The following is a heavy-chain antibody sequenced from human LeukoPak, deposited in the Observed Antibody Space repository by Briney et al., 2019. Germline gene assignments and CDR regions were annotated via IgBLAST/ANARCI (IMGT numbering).Heavy chain of an antibody. D-gene: IGHD5-24*01. CDR3: ASGAGHRDGYTFGEYFDY. J-gene: IGHJ4*02. Sequence: GASVKVSCKASGYTFTSYAMNWVRQAPGQGLEWMGWINTNTGNPTYAQGFTGRFVFSLDTSVNTAYLQISSLKAEDTAVYYCASGAGHRDGYTFGEYFDYWGQGTLVTVSS. CDR1: GYTFTSYA. CDR2: INTNTGNP. V-gene: IGHV7-4-1*02.